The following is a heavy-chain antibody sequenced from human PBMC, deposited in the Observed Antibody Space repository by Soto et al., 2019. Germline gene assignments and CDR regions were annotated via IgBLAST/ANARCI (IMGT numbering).Heavy chain of an antibody. CDR2: ITGAGST. V-gene: IGHV3-23*01. J-gene: IGHJ4*02. D-gene: IGHD3-10*01. Sequence: EVQLLEAGGGLVQPGGSLRLSCVASGFTFRAYAMSWVRQAPGKGLEWVSTITGAGSTYYADSVKGGFTISGDNSKSRMCMEMSSLRAEDTAVYYCAKGHETGHLLFVSWGQGTLVTVAS. CDR3: AKGHETGHLLFVS. CDR1: GFTFRAYA.